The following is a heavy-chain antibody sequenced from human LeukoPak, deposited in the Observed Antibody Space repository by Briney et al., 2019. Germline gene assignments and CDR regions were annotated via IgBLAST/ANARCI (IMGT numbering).Heavy chain of an antibody. CDR1: GFTFSDYY. Sequence: GGSLRLSCAASGFTFSDYYMSWIRQTPGKGLEWVSYISSTSTFTNCADSVKGRLTISRDNAKNSLYLQMNSLRGEDTAAYYCAKQFCSGGRCHFDYWGQGTLVTVSS. V-gene: IGHV3-11*06. CDR2: ISSTSTFT. D-gene: IGHD2-15*01. J-gene: IGHJ4*02. CDR3: AKQFCSGGRCHFDY.